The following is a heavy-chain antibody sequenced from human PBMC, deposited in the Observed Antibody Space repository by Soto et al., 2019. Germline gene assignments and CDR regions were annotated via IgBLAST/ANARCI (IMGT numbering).Heavy chain of an antibody. D-gene: IGHD6-13*01. CDR1: GCTFTRYA. CDR3: AGGSSSSSWYNWFDP. Sequence: ASVKVSCKASGCTFTRYAMHWVRRAPGQRLEWMGWISAGNGNTKYSEKFQDRVTITRDTSASTAYMELSSLRSEDTAVYYCAGGSSSSSWYNWFDPWGQGTLVTVSS. V-gene: IGHV1-3*01. CDR2: ISAGNGNT. J-gene: IGHJ5*02.